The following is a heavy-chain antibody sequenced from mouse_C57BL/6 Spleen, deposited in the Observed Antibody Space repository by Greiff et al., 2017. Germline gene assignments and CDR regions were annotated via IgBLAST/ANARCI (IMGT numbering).Heavy chain of an antibody. D-gene: IGHD1-1*01. J-gene: IGHJ3*01. V-gene: IGHV1-18*01. CDR1: GYTFTDYN. Sequence: DVKLQESGPELVKPGASVKIPCKASGYTFTDYNMDWVKQSHGKSLEWIGDINPNNGGTIYNQKFKGKATLTVDKSSSTAYMELRSLTSEDTAVYYCAVIPYGSSPFAYWGQGTLVTVSA. CDR3: AVIPYGSSPFAY. CDR2: INPNNGGT.